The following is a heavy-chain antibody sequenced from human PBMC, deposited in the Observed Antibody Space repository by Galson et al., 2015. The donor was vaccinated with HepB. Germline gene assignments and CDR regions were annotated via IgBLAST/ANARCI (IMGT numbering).Heavy chain of an antibody. V-gene: IGHV3-23*01. Sequence: SLRLSCAASGFTFSSYAMSWVRQAPGKGLEWVSAISGSGGSTYYADSVKGRFTISRDNSKNTLYLQMNSLRAEDTAVYYCARPQTRTQSRGMDVWGQGTTVTVSS. D-gene: IGHD1-14*01. J-gene: IGHJ6*02. CDR1: GFTFSSYA. CDR3: ARPQTRTQSRGMDV. CDR2: ISGSGGST.